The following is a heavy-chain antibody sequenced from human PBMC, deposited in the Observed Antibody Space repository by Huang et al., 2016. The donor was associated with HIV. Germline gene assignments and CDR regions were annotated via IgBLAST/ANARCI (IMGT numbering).Heavy chain of an antibody. CDR2: IAYDAKTK. CDR3: AKGGSAAAVLDF. D-gene: IGHD6-13*01. J-gene: IGHJ4*02. Sequence: QVQLVESGGGVVQPGRSLRISCAASGFTFSSYGMHWVRQAPGKGLEWGAVIAYDAKTKDYADSVEGRFSISRDNSKTTVYLQLNSLRVEDTAVYYCAKGGSAAAVLDFWGQGTLVTVSS. CDR1: GFTFSSYG. V-gene: IGHV3-30*18.